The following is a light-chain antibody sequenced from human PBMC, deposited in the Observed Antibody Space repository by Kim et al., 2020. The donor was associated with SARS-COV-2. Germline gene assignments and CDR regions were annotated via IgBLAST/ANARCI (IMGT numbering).Light chain of an antibody. Sequence: LSPGERATLSCKASQASSNNFLTWYQQKPGQAPRLLIYGASSRASGIPDRFSGSGSGTDFTLTISRLEPEDFAVYHCQQFGSSPNTFGQGTKLEI. CDR3: QQFGSSPNT. CDR2: GAS. J-gene: IGKJ2*01. CDR1: QASSNNF. V-gene: IGKV3-20*01.